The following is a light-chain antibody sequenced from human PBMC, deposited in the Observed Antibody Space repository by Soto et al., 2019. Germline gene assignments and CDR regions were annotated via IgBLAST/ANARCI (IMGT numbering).Light chain of an antibody. Sequence: EIVLTQSPGTLSLSPGERATLSCRASQSGTSSYLAWYQQKPGQAPRLLIDGASSRATGIPDRFSRSGSGTDFTLTISRLEPEEYAVYYCQQHGSSPAFGGGTKVEIK. CDR1: QSGTSSY. CDR3: QQHGSSPA. J-gene: IGKJ4*01. V-gene: IGKV3-20*01. CDR2: GAS.